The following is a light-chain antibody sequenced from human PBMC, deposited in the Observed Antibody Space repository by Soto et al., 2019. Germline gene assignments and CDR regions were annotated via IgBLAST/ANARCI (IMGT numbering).Light chain of an antibody. V-gene: IGKV3D-15*01. CDR1: QSVSYY. CDR3: QHYANWPLT. Sequence: ESVLAQSPGTLSLSPGERATLSCRASQSVSYYLAWYQQKPGQAPRLLIYDASSRATGVPDRFSGSASGTEFTLTITSLQSEDFAVNYCQHYANWPLTFGGGTKVDIK. J-gene: IGKJ4*01. CDR2: DAS.